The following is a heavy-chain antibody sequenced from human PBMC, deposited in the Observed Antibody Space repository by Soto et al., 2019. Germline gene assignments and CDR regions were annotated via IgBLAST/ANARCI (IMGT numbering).Heavy chain of an antibody. CDR3: TRYDYESSGYYVY. CDR2: IRGETNGGTA. J-gene: IGHJ4*02. V-gene: IGHV3-49*04. D-gene: IGHD3-22*01. CDR1: GFNFANYA. Sequence: EGRLVESGGGLVESGRSLRLSCTGSGFNFANYALTWVRQAPGKGLEWVGFIRGETNGGTADYAASLKGRITISRDVSKSIAYLEINGLQTEDTAVYYCTRYDYESSGYYVYWGQGTLVTVSS.